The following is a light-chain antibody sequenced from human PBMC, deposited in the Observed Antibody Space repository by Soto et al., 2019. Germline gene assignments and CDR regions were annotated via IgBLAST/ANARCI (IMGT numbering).Light chain of an antibody. Sequence: DIQMTQSPSTLSASVGDRVTITCRASQSISSWLAWYQQKPGKAPKLLIYKASSLESGVPSRFSGSGSGTEFTLTISSLQPDDFATYYCQQYNSYPWTFGQGTQGGYQ. V-gene: IGKV1-5*03. CDR2: KAS. CDR1: QSISSW. J-gene: IGKJ1*01. CDR3: QQYNSYPWT.